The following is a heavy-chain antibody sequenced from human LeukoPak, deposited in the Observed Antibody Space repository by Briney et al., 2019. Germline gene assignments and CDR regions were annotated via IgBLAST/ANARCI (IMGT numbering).Heavy chain of an antibody. Sequence: KPSETLSLTCTVSGGSISGYFWSWIRQPPGKGLEWIGYIYYSGSTNYNPSLKSRVTISVDTSKNQFSLKLSSVTAADTAVYYCARRAYSSGYYYFDYWGQGTLVTVSS. J-gene: IGHJ4*02. V-gene: IGHV4-59*08. CDR1: GGSISGYF. CDR2: IYYSGST. CDR3: ARRAYSSGYYYFDY. D-gene: IGHD6-19*01.